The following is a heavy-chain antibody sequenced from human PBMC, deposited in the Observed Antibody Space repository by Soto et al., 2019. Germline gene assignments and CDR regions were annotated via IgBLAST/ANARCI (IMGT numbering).Heavy chain of an antibody. CDR1: GFTFSSYS. Sequence: LRLSCAASGFTFSSYSMNWVRQAPGKGLEWVSYISSSSSTIYYADSVKGRFTISRDNAKNSLYLQMNSLRDEDTAVYYCARDPITIFGVAMDYYYGMDVWGQGTTVTVSS. CDR2: ISSSSSTI. CDR3: ARDPITIFGVAMDYYYGMDV. D-gene: IGHD3-3*01. V-gene: IGHV3-48*02. J-gene: IGHJ6*02.